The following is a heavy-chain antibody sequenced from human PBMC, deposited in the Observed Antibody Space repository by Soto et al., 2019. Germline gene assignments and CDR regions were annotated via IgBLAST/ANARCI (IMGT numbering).Heavy chain of an antibody. CDR2: ISNSGRIT. CDR1: GFIFSDYY. V-gene: IGHV3-11*01. Sequence: QVHLEESGGGLVKPGGSLRLSCTASGFIFSDYYMSWLRQAPGQGLEWVSDISNSGRITHHADSVEGRFTISRDNAKDSLFLQMNSRRPADSAIYYCASHHGGGGLTLEYWGQGTLVTVSS. J-gene: IGHJ4*02. D-gene: IGHD3-16*01. CDR3: ASHHGGGGLTLEY.